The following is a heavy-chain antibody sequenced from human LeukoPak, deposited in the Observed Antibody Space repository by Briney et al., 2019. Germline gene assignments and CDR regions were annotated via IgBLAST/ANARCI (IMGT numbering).Heavy chain of an antibody. CDR1: GFTFNRYG. J-gene: IGHJ6*04. D-gene: IGHD3-10*02. CDR3: AELGITMIGGV. Sequence: GGSLRLSCAASGFTFNRYGMSWVRQAPGKGLEWVSAISGSAGTTYYADSVKGRFTISRDNSKNTLYLQMNSLRAEDTAVYYCAELGITMIGGVWGKGTTVTISS. CDR2: ISGSAGTT. V-gene: IGHV3-23*01.